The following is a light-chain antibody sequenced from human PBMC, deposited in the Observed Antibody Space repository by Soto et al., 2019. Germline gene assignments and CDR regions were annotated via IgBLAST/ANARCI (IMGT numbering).Light chain of an antibody. V-gene: IGKV1-9*01. J-gene: IGKJ1*01. CDR3: QQLNNFPRT. CDR1: QGISSY. CDR2: GAS. Sequence: DIQLTQSPSFLSASVGDRVTITCRASQGISSYLAWYQQRPGKAPTLLMCGASTLQSGVPSRFSGSASGTTFSLTINNLQPEDFATYYCQQLNNFPRTFGQGSKVE.